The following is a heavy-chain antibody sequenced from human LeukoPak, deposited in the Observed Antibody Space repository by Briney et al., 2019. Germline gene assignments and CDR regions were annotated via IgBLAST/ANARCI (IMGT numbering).Heavy chain of an antibody. CDR2: INWDGGRT. CDR3: ARTVSSAGWSDDAFDI. Sequence: PGGSLRLSCAASGFTFDDYGMSWARQAPGEGLEWVSGINWDGGRTGYADSVKGRFTISRDNAKNFLYLQMNSLRAEDTALYYCARTVSSAGWSDDAFDIWGQGTMVTVSS. CDR1: GFTFDDYG. D-gene: IGHD6-19*01. J-gene: IGHJ3*02. V-gene: IGHV3-20*04.